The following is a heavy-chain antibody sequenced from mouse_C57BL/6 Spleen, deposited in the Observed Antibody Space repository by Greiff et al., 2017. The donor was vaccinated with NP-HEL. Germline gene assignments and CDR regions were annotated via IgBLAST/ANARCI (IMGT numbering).Heavy chain of an antibody. CDR2: ISYDGSN. Sequence: EVKLQESGPGLVKPSQSLSLTCSVTGYSITSGYYWNWIRQFPGNKLEWMGYISYDGSNNYNPSLKNRISITRDTSKNQFFLKLNSVTTEDTATYYCARDQGTGFAYWGQGTLVTVSA. V-gene: IGHV3-6*01. CDR3: ARDQGTGFAY. D-gene: IGHD3-2*02. CDR1: GYSITSGYY. J-gene: IGHJ3*01.